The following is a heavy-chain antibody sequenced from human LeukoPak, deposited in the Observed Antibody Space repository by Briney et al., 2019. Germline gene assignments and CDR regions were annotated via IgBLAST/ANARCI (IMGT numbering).Heavy chain of an antibody. V-gene: IGHV1-46*01. CDR1: GYTFTSYY. CDR3: ARDLRFGEWKVQV. J-gene: IGHJ3*01. CDR2: INPSGGST. D-gene: IGHD3-10*01. Sequence: PGASVKVSCKASGYTFTSYYMHWVRQAPGQGLEWMGIINPSGGSTSYAQKFQGRVTMTRDTSTSTVYMEMSRLRSEDTAVYYCARDLRFGEWKVQVWGQGTMVTVSS.